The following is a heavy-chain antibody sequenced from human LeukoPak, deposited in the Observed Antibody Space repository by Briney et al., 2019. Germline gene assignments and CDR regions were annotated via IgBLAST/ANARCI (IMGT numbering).Heavy chain of an antibody. CDR3: AKGPGAAVGKRYIQH. Sequence: GGSLRLSCAASGFTFNDYAMHWVRQAPGKGLEWVSLISWDSGNTYYADSVKGRFSISRDNSKNSLSLQMNSLRAEDTALYYCAKGPGAAVGKRYIQHWGQGTLVTVSS. CDR2: ISWDSGNT. CDR1: GFTFNDYA. J-gene: IGHJ1*01. V-gene: IGHV3-43D*03. D-gene: IGHD6-13*01.